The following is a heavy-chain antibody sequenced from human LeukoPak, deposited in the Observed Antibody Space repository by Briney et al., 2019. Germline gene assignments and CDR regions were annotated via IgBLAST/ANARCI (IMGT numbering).Heavy chain of an antibody. CDR1: GYTFTSYG. CDR3: ATTAYGDYVQRFDY. D-gene: IGHD4-17*01. V-gene: IGHV1-18*01. CDR2: ISAYNGNT. J-gene: IGHJ4*02. Sequence: ASVKVSCKASGYTFTSYGISWVRQAPGQGLEWMGWISAYNGNTNYAQKLQGRVTMTTDTSTSTAYMELSSLRSEDTAVYYCATTAYGDYVQRFDYWGQGTLVTVSS.